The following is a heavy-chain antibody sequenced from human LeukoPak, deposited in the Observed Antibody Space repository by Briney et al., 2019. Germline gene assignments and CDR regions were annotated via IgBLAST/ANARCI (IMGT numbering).Heavy chain of an antibody. Sequence: PSETLSLTCTVSGGSINNYYWSWIRQPAGKGLEWIGHIYTRGSTNYNPSLKSRVTMSVDTSKNQCSLKLSSVTAADTAVYYCARGRYCSADICSGGDAFDIWGQGTMVSVSS. J-gene: IGHJ3*02. V-gene: IGHV4-4*07. D-gene: IGHD2-15*01. CDR2: IYTRGST. CDR3: ARGRYCSADICSGGDAFDI. CDR1: GGSINNYY.